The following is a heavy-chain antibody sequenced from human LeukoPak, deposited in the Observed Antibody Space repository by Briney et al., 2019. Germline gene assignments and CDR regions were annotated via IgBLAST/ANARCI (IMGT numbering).Heavy chain of an antibody. CDR2: TRNKADSYTT. CDR3: ARDTRVGIDY. J-gene: IGHJ4*02. CDR1: GFTFSDPY. Sequence: PGGSLRLSCAASGFTFSDPYMDWVRQAPGKGLEWVGRTRNKADSYTTDYAASVKGRFSISRDDSQNSLFLQMNSLKTEDTAVYYCARDTRVGIDYWGQGTLVTVSS. D-gene: IGHD2-2*01. V-gene: IGHV3-72*01.